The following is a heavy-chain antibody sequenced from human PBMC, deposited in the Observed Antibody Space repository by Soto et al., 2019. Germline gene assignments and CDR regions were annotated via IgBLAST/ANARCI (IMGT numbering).Heavy chain of an antibody. Sequence: EVQLVDSGGGLVQPGGSLRLSCAASGFTFRHYAMNWVRQAPGKGLEWVSGISSGRGATIRYAESVQGRFSISRDNSKNTLFLQMNNLRVDDTALYYCAKDQGEGGDYENLLPSDWGQGILVTVSS. CDR2: ISSGRGATI. CDR3: AKDQGEGGDYENLLPSD. CDR1: GFTFRHYA. J-gene: IGHJ4*02. D-gene: IGHD4-17*01. V-gene: IGHV3-23*04.